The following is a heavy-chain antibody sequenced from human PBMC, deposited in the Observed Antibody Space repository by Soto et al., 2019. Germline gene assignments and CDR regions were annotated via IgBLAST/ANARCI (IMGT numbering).Heavy chain of an antibody. J-gene: IGHJ4*02. D-gene: IGHD5-12*01. V-gene: IGHV4-34*01. Sequence: QVQLQQWGAGLLKPSETLSLNCDVTGGSLSGYYWSWIRQPPGKGLEWIGEVKDGGHTNYSPSLRGRVTISSDTSNNQFSLRLNSVTAADTGVYYCARGQEGVVATHWDQGSLVTVSS. CDR2: VKDGGHT. CDR3: ARGQEGVVATH. CDR1: GGSLSGYY.